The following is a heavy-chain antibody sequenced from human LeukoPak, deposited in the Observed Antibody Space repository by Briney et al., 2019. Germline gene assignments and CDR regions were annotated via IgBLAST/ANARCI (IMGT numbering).Heavy chain of an antibody. CDR2: IYSSGAT. J-gene: IGHJ3*02. Sequence: PETLSLTCTVSGGFGSDYKWNWIRQPPGKGLEWIGYIYSSGATNYNPSLKSRVTLSIDTSKNQFSLTLSSVIAADTAVYYCAREWSAFDIWGQGTMVTVSS. V-gene: IGHV4-4*08. CDR3: AREWSAFDI. CDR1: GGFGSDYK. D-gene: IGHD2-8*01.